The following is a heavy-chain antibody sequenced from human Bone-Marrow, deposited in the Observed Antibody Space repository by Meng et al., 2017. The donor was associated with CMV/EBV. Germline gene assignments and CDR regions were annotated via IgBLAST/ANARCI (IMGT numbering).Heavy chain of an antibody. J-gene: IGHJ6*02. CDR3: AKDLLSGYDSSGYYYDYYYYYGMDV. CDR1: GFTFSSYG. Sequence: GESLKISCAAPGFTFSSYGMHWVRQAPGKGLEWVAVIWYDGSNKYYADSVKGRFTISRDNSKNTLYLQMNSLRAEDTAVYYCAKDLLSGYDSSGYYYDYYYYYGMDVWGQGTTVTVSS. CDR2: IWYDGSNK. V-gene: IGHV3-33*06. D-gene: IGHD3-22*01.